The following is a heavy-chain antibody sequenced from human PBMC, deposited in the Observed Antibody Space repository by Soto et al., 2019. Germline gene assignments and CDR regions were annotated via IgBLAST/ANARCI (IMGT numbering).Heavy chain of an antibody. Sequence: QVQLQESGPGLVKPSDTLSLACTVSADFVSGPHWTWIRQAPGKGLEGIGSICDAGKTAYNPSLISRVLISLDTCKTQFSLRLSSVTAADTAIYYCARGSDHNKVGYWGQGTLVTVSS. J-gene: IGHJ4*02. CDR2: ICDAGKT. CDR1: ADFVSGPH. V-gene: IGHV4-59*02. CDR3: ARGSDHNKVGY.